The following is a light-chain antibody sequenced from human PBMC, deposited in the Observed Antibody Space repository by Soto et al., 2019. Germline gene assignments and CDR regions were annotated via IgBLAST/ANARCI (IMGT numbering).Light chain of an antibody. Sequence: EIVLTQSPVTLSLSPGERATLSCRASQSVSRYFAWYQQKPGQAPRLLIYDASNRATGVPARFSGSGSGTDFTLTISSLEPEDFAVYYCQQRCSWPVPFGQGTKVEI. CDR2: DAS. CDR3: QQRCSWPVP. V-gene: IGKV3-11*01. CDR1: QSVSRY. J-gene: IGKJ1*01.